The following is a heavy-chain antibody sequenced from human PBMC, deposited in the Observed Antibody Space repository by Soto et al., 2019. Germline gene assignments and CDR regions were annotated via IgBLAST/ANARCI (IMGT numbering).Heavy chain of an antibody. Sequence: PSETLSLTCAVSGGSISSSNWWSWVRQPPGKGLEWIEEIYHSGSTNYNPSLKSRVTISVDKSKNQFSLKLSSVTAADTAVYYCARTPDYYDSSGYYYYYGMDVWGQGTTVTVSS. CDR1: GGSISSSNW. CDR3: ARTPDYYDSSGYYYYYGMDV. D-gene: IGHD3-22*01. CDR2: IYHSGST. J-gene: IGHJ6*02. V-gene: IGHV4-4*02.